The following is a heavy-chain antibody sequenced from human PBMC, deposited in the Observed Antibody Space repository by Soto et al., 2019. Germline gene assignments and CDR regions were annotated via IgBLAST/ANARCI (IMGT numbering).Heavy chain of an antibody. CDR1: GGSISSGGYY. Sequence: SETLSLTCTVSGGSISSGGYYWSWIRQHPGKGLEWIGYIYYSGSTYYNPSLKSRVTISVDTSKNQFSLKLSSVTAADTAVYYCATKPNPNYDFWSGYPKDRAYYYYGMDVWGQGTTVTVSS. V-gene: IGHV4-39*01. CDR3: ATKPNPNYDFWSGYPKDRAYYYYGMDV. D-gene: IGHD3-3*01. CDR2: IYYSGST. J-gene: IGHJ6*02.